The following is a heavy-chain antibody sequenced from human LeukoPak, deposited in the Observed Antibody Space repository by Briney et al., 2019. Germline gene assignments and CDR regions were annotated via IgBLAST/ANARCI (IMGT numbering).Heavy chain of an antibody. V-gene: IGHV3-21*01. D-gene: IGHD3-22*01. CDR3: AKPYFGYDSSGYYYY. Sequence: GGSLRLSCAASGFTFSSYSMNWVRQAPGKGLEWVSSISSSSSYIYYADSVKGRFTISRDNAKNSLYLQMNSLRAEDTAVYYCAKPYFGYDSSGYYYYWGQGTLVTVSS. J-gene: IGHJ4*02. CDR1: GFTFSSYS. CDR2: ISSSSSYI.